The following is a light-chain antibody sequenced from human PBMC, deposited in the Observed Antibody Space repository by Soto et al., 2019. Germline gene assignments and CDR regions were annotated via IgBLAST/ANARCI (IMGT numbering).Light chain of an antibody. J-gene: IGKJ2*02. CDR2: DTS. CDR3: QHYDNWPPCT. CDR1: QSVSRF. Sequence: EIVMAQSPATMSVSPGERVTLSCRASQSVSRFLAWYQQRPGQAPRLLIYDTSTRATGVPARFSGSGSGTEFSLTISILQSEDFAVYYCQHYDNWPPCTFGQGNKLDVK. V-gene: IGKV3-15*01.